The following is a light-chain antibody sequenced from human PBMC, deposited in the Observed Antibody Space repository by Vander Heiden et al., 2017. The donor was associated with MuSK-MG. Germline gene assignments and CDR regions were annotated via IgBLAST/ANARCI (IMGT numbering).Light chain of an antibody. V-gene: IGKV3-11*01. CDR2: DAS. CDR3: QQRCNWPLT. J-gene: IGKJ4*01. Sequence: EIVLTQSPATLSFSPGERATLSCRASQSVSSLLAWYQQKPGQAPRLLISDASNRATGIPARFGGSGSGTDFTLTISSLEPEDFAVYYCQQRCNWPLTFGGGTKVEIK. CDR1: QSVSSL.